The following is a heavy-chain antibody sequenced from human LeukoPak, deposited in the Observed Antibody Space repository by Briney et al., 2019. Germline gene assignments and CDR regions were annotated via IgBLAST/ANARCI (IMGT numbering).Heavy chain of an antibody. J-gene: IGHJ6*04. V-gene: IGHV3-7*01. Sequence: GGSLRLSCAASGFTFSSYWMDWVRQAPGKGLEWVANIKEDGSEKYYVDSVKGRFTISRDNAKNSLYLQMNSLRAEDTAVYYCAELGITMIGGVWGKGTTVTISS. CDR2: IKEDGSEK. CDR1: GFTFSSYW. CDR3: AELGITMIGGV. D-gene: IGHD3-10*02.